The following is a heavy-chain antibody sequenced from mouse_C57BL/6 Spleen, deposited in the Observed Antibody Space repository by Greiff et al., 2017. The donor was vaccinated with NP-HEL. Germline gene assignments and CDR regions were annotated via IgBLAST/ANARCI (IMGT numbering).Heavy chain of an antibody. J-gene: IGHJ2*01. CDR2: IDPSDSET. D-gene: IGHD4-1*01. CDR3: ARDWDDYFDY. CDR1: GYTFTSYW. V-gene: IGHV1-52*01. Sequence: QVQLKESGAELVRPGSSVKLSCKASGYTFTSYWMQWVKQRPIQGLEWIGNIDPSDSETHYNQKFKDKATLTVDKSSSTAYMQLSSLTSEDSAVYYCARDWDDYFDYWGQCTTLTVSS.